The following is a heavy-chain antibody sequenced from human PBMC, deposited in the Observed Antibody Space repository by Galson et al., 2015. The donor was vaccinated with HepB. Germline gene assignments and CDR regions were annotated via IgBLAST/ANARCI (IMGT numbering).Heavy chain of an antibody. CDR2: IIPIFGTA. CDR1: GGTFSSYA. V-gene: IGHV1-69*13. CDR3: ARGGTRAYYYYGMDV. D-gene: IGHD1-1*01. Sequence: SVKVSCKASGGTFSSYAISWVRQAPGRGLEWMGGIIPIFGTANYAQKFQGRVTITADESTSTAYMELSSLRSEDTAVYYCARGGTRAYYYYGMDVWGQGTTVTVSS. J-gene: IGHJ6*02.